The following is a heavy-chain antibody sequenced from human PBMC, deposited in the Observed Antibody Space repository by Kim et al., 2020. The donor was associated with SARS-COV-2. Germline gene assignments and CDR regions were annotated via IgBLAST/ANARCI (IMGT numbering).Heavy chain of an antibody. J-gene: IGHJ5*02. CDR3: VRDRDFWSGTNWFDP. Sequence: GGSLRLSCAASGFTFSSYWMHWVRQAPGKGLVWVSRINSDGTNTTYADSVKGRFTISRDNAKNTLYLQMNSLRAEDTAVYYCVRDRDFWSGTNWFDPWGQGTLVTVSS. CDR2: INSDGTNT. D-gene: IGHD3-3*01. V-gene: IGHV3-74*01. CDR1: GFTFSSYW.